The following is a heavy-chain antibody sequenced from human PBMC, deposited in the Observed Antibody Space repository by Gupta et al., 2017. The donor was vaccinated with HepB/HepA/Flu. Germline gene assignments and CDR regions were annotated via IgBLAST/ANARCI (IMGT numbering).Heavy chain of an antibody. Sequence: EVQLVESGGGLVQPGGSLRLSCAASGFTFRSYWMIWVRQAPGKGLEWVANIKQDGSEKYYVDSVKGRFTISRDNAKNSLYLQMNSLRAEDTAVYYCARGGAFDIWGQGTMVTVSS. CDR1: GFTFRSYW. V-gene: IGHV3-7*01. CDR3: ARGGAFDI. CDR2: IKQDGSEK. J-gene: IGHJ3*02.